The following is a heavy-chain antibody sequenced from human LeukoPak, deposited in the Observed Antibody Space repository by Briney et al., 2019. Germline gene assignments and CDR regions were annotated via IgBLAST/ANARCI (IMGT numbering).Heavy chain of an antibody. Sequence: GGSLRLSCAASGFTFSTSGMHWVRQAPGKGLEWVAFIRFDGSNKYYADSVKGQFTISRDNSKNALYLQMNSLRAEDTAVYYCAIHRGYTSSFDYWGQGTLVTVSS. J-gene: IGHJ4*02. CDR2: IRFDGSNK. V-gene: IGHV3-30*02. D-gene: IGHD6-19*01. CDR3: AIHRGYTSSFDY. CDR1: GFTFSTSG.